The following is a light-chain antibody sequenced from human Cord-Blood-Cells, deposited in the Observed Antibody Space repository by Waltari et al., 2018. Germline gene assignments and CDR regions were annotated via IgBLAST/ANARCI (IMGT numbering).Light chain of an antibody. Sequence: DIQMTQSPSSLSASVADRVTITCRASQSISSYLNWYQQKPGKAPKLPIYAASSLQSGVPSRFSGSGSGTDFTLTISSLQPEDFATYYCQQSYSTPLTFGGGTKVEIK. CDR2: AAS. J-gene: IGKJ4*01. CDR1: QSISSY. CDR3: QQSYSTPLT. V-gene: IGKV1-39*01.